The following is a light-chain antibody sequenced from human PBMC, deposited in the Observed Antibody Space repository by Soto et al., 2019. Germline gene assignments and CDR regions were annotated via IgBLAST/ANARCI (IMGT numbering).Light chain of an antibody. CDR1: QSVSSSF. J-gene: IGKJ2*01. CDR3: QLYGSSMFT. V-gene: IGKV3-20*01. CDR2: GAS. Sequence: EIVLTQSPGTLSLSPGERATLSCRTSQSVSSSFLAWYQQKPGQAPRLLIYGASRRATGIPDRFVGSGSGTDFTLTIIRLEPEDFAVYFCQLYGSSMFTFGQRTKLDIK.